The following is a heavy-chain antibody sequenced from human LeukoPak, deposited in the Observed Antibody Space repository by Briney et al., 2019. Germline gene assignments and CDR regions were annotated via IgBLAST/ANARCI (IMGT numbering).Heavy chain of an antibody. V-gene: IGHV5-51*01. J-gene: IGHJ4*02. CDR1: GYSFTSYW. CDR2: IYPGDSDT. Sequence: GESLKISCKGSGYSFTSYWIAWVRQMPGRGLEWMGFIYPGDSDTRYSTSFQGQVTISADKSISTAYLQWSSLKASDSAIYYCARRGRVSEYFDSRGQGTLVAVSS. CDR3: ARRGRVSEYFDS. D-gene: IGHD2-21*01.